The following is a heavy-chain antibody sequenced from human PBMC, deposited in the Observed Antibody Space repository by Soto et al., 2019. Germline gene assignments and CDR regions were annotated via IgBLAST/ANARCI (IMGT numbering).Heavy chain of an antibody. V-gene: IGHV3-23*01. J-gene: IGHJ6*02. Sequence: GGSLRLSCAASGFTFSSYAMSWVRQAPGKGLEWVSAISGSGGSTYYADSVKGRFTISRDNSKNTLYLQMNSLRAEDTAVYYCAKWATRYLELELRRSGYGMDVWGQGTTVTVSS. D-gene: IGHD1-7*01. CDR3: AKWATRYLELELRRSGYGMDV. CDR2: ISGSGGST. CDR1: GFTFSSYA.